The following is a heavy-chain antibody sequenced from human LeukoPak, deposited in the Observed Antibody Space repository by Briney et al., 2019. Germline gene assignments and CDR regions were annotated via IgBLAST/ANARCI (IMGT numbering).Heavy chain of an antibody. CDR1: GDSISSGDYY. CDR2: ISSSGST. D-gene: IGHD3-22*01. CDR3: ARGPYSYDSSGAFDI. Sequence: SQTLSLTCTVSGDSISSGDYYWSWIRQPAGKGLEWIGRISSSGSTDYNPSLKSRVTISVDTSKNQFSLKLSSVTAADTAVYFCARGPYSYDSSGAFDIWGQGTMVTVSS. V-gene: IGHV4-61*02. J-gene: IGHJ3*02.